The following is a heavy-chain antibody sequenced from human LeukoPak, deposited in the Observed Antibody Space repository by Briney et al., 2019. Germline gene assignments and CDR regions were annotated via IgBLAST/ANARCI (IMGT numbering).Heavy chain of an antibody. CDR1: GGSISSSSYY. D-gene: IGHD6-13*01. CDR2: IYYSGST. V-gene: IGHV4-39*01. CDR3: ARGGYLSTSHWFDP. J-gene: IGHJ5*02. Sequence: PSETLSLTCIVSGGSISSSSYYWGWIRQPPGKGLEWIGSIYYSGSTYYNPSLKSRVTISVDTSKNQFSLKLTSVTAADTAVYYCARGGYLSTSHWFDPWGQGTLVTVSP.